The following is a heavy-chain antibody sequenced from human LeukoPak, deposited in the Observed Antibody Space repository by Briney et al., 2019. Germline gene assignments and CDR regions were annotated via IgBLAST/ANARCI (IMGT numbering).Heavy chain of an antibody. V-gene: IGHV4-34*01. Sequence: PSETLSLTCAVYGGSFSGYYWSWIRQPPGKGLEWIGEINHSGSTYYNPSLKSRVTISVDTSKNQFSLKLSSVTAADTAVYYCARCPRMTYYYGSGSYRAFDIWGQGTMVTVSS. CDR1: GGSFSGYY. J-gene: IGHJ3*02. D-gene: IGHD3-10*01. CDR2: INHSGST. CDR3: ARCPRMTYYYGSGSYRAFDI.